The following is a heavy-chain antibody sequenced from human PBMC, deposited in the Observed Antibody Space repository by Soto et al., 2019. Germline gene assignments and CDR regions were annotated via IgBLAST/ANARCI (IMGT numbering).Heavy chain of an antibody. CDR2: ISTSSSYI. CDR1: GFSFSSYG. CDR3: ARDPGRYSSSTDYFEY. D-gene: IGHD6-13*01. Sequence: EVQLVESGGGLVKPGGSLRLSCAASGFSFSSYGMNWVRQAPGKGLEWVSSISTSSSYIYYADSMKGRFTISRDNARNSLYLQMNSLRAEDTAVSYCARDPGRYSSSTDYFEYWGQGTLVTVSS. J-gene: IGHJ4*02. V-gene: IGHV3-21*01.